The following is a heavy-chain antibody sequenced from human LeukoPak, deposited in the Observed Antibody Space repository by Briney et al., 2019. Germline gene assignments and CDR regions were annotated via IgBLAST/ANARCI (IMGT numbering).Heavy chain of an antibody. Sequence: SETLSLTCTVSGGSMSSSSFYWDWIRQPPGKGLEWIGSLYYSGSTYYNPSLKSRVTISVDTSKNQFSLNLSSVTAADTAVYYCARLPSEYNWNYFDSWGQGTLVTVSS. CDR2: LYYSGST. V-gene: IGHV4-39*01. CDR3: ARLPSEYNWNYFDS. CDR1: GGSMSSSSFY. D-gene: IGHD1-20*01. J-gene: IGHJ4*02.